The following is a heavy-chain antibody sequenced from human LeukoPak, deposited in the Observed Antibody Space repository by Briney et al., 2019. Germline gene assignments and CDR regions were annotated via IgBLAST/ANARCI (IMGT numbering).Heavy chain of an antibody. CDR3: ARDGNCSGGSCYSLGWFDP. J-gene: IGHJ5*02. D-gene: IGHD2-15*01. Sequence: SQTLSLTCTVSGGSLGSGDYYWSWIRQPPGTGLEWIGYIYYSGSTYYNPSLKSRVTISVDTSKNQFSLKLSSVTAADTAVYYCARDGNCSGGSCYSLGWFDPWGQGTLVTVSS. CDR2: IYYSGST. V-gene: IGHV4-30-4*01. CDR1: GGSLGSGDYY.